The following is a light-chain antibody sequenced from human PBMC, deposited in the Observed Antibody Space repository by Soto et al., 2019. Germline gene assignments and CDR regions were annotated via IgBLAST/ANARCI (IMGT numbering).Light chain of an antibody. V-gene: IGKV3-11*01. Sequence: TQSPGTLSLSLGEIATLSCRASQSVSIHLAWYQQKPGQAPRLLIYGASSRATGIPDRFSGSGSGTDFTLTISSLEPEDFAVYYCQHRMNWPLTFGQGTRLEIK. CDR1: QSVSIH. CDR3: QHRMNWPLT. J-gene: IGKJ5*01. CDR2: GAS.